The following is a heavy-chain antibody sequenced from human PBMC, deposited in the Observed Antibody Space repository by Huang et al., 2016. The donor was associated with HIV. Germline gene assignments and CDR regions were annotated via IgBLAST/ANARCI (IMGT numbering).Heavy chain of an antibody. CDR2: ITRRST. D-gene: IGHD3-16*01. Sequence: EVQLVESGGGLVKPGGSLRLSCAASGFTLRSHGMIWVRQAPGKGLEWVSSITRRSTYYDDSLRGRFTISSDNAKNLLYLQMNSLRAEDTAVYYCAKFLGIGAFDIWGQGTMVTVSS. CDR3: AKFLGIGAFDI. J-gene: IGHJ3*02. CDR1: GFTLRSHG. V-gene: IGHV3-21*01.